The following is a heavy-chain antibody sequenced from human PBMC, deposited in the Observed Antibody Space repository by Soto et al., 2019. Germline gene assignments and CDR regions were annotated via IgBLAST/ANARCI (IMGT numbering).Heavy chain of an antibody. V-gene: IGHV4-31*01. CDR3: ARDGSDSCGSFSAFDI. Sequence: QVQLQESGPGLVKPSQTLSLTCTVSGGSISSGGYYWSWIRQHPGKGLEWIGYIYYSGSTYYNPSIKGQVTISVDTSKIQLSLKLSSMTAADTAVYYCARDGSDSCGSFSAFDIWGQGTMVTVSS. D-gene: IGHD3-22*01. J-gene: IGHJ3*02. CDR1: GGSISSGGYY. CDR2: IYYSGST.